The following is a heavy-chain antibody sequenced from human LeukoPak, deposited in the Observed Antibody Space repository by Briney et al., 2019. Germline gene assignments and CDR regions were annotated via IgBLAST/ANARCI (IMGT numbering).Heavy chain of an antibody. J-gene: IGHJ6*02. D-gene: IGHD6-19*01. CDR2: ISGSGDNT. Sequence: GGSLRLSCAASGFTFSSYAMSWVRQAPGKGLEWVWAISGSGDNTYYADSVKGRFLISRDKSKKTLFLQMNTLRAEDTAVYYCARGIAVAGMTTYYYYYGMDVWGQGTTVTVSS. CDR1: GFTFSSYA. CDR3: ARGIAVAGMTTYYYYYGMDV. V-gene: IGHV3-23*01.